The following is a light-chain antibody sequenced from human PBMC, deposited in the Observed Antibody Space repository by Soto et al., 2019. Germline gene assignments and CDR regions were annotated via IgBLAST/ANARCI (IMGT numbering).Light chain of an antibody. CDR1: LSVSVY. V-gene: IGKV3-11*01. J-gene: IGKJ5*01. CDR3: HQRQYWPPIT. CDR2: DAS. Sequence: VVLTQSPATLSLSPGERATLSCRTSLSVSVYLDWYQQKPGQAPRLLTSDASNRATGIPARFSGSGSGTDFTLTISSLEPEDFAVYYCHQRQYWPPITFGQGTLLEI.